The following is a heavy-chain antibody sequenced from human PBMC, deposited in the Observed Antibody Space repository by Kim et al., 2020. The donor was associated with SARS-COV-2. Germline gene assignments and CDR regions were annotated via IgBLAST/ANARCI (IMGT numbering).Heavy chain of an antibody. CDR1: GFTFSSYA. J-gene: IGHJ6*02. V-gene: IGHV3-23*01. CDR3: AKWGDWWGSSSLIGYYYYGMDV. CDR2: ISGSGGST. Sequence: GGSLRLSCAASGFTFSSYAMSWVRQAPGKGLEWVSAISGSGGSTYYADSVKGRFTISRDNSKNTLYLQMNSLRAEDTAVYYCAKWGDWWGSSSLIGYYYYGMDVWGQGTTVTVSS. D-gene: IGHD6-6*01.